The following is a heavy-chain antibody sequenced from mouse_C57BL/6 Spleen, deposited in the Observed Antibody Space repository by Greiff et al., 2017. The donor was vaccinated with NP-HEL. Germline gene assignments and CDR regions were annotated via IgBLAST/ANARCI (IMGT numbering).Heavy chain of an antibody. D-gene: IGHD2-5*01. Sequence: DVHLVESGGGLVKPGGSLKLSCAASGFTFSSYTMSWVRQTPEKRLEWVATISGGGGNTYYPDSVKGRFTISRDNAKNTLYLQMSSLRSEDTALYYCAKAYYSNYDYAMDYWGQGTSVTVSS. CDR2: ISGGGGNT. V-gene: IGHV5-9*01. CDR1: GFTFSSYT. J-gene: IGHJ4*01. CDR3: AKAYYSNYDYAMDY.